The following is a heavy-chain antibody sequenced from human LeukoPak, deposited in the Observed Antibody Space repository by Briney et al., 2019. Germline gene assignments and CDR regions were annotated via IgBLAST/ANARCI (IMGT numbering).Heavy chain of an antibody. V-gene: IGHV4-61*08. CDR1: GGSISSGGYS. D-gene: IGHD6-19*01. Sequence: SQTLSLTCAVSGGSISSGGYSWRWIRQHTGKGLEWIGYIYYSGSTNYNLSLKSRVTISVDTSKNQFSLKLSSVTAADTAVYYCARSRYSSDFDYCGQGTLVTVSS. CDR2: IYYSGST. J-gene: IGHJ4*02. CDR3: ARSRYSSDFDY.